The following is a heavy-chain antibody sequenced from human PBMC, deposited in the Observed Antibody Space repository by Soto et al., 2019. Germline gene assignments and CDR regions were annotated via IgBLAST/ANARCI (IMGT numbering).Heavy chain of an antibody. V-gene: IGHV3-7*01. Sequence: PGGSLRLSCAASGFSFSSYRMSWVRQAPGKGLEWVANIKQDGSEIYYVDSVKGRFTVSRDNAKNSLYLQVNSLRAEDTAVYYCARQSHWFGRDNRYYYAMDVWGHGTTVTVSS. CDR1: GFSFSSYR. J-gene: IGHJ6*02. CDR3: ARQSHWFGRDNRYYYAMDV. D-gene: IGHD3-10*01. CDR2: IKQDGSEI.